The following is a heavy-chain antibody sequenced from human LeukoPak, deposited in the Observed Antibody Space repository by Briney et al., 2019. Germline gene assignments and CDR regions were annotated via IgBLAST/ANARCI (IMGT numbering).Heavy chain of an antibody. CDR1: GGTFSSYA. V-gene: IGHV1-69*01. CDR2: IIPIFGTA. D-gene: IGHD1-26*01. J-gene: IGHJ3*02. CDR3: ARDGAPGGGYYVGDDAFDI. Sequence: ASVKVSCKAFGGTFSSYAISWVRQAPGQGLEWMGGIIPIFGTANYAQKFQGRVTITADESTSTAYMELSSLRSEDTAVYYCARDGAPGGGYYVGDDAFDIWGQGTMVTVSS.